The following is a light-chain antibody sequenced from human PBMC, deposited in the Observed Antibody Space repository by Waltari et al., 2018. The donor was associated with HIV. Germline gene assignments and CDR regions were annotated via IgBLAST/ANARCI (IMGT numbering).Light chain of an antibody. V-gene: IGLV1-44*01. CDR2: SNT. CDR3: AVWDDRLNGV. J-gene: IGLJ3*02. Sequence: QSVLTQPPSASGTPGQRVIISCSGSVSNIAINSVHWYQQFPGMAPKLLIYSNTQRPSGVPDRFSASKSGTSASLAINGLQSDDEADYYCAVWDDRLNGVFGGGTKLTVL. CDR1: VSNIAINS.